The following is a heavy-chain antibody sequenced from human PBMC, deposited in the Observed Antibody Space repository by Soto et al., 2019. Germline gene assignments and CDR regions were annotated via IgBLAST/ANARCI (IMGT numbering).Heavy chain of an antibody. CDR1: GFTFSSYA. V-gene: IGHV3-30-3*01. J-gene: IGHJ6*02. CDR2: ISYDGSNK. Sequence: PVGSLRLSCAASGFTFSSYAMHWVRQAPGKGLEWVAVISYDGSNKYYADSVKGRFTISRDNSKNTLYLQMNSLRAEDTAVYYCASPEAYSSSSPFYYYGMDVWGQGTTVTAP. D-gene: IGHD6-6*01. CDR3: ASPEAYSSSSPFYYYGMDV.